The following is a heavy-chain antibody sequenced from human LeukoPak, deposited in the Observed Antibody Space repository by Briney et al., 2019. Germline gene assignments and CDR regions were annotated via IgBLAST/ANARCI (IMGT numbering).Heavy chain of an antibody. D-gene: IGHD3-3*01. CDR1: GFTFSTCA. CDR2: ISDSGGGT. V-gene: IGHV3-23*01. Sequence: GGSLRLSCAVSGFTFSTCAMSWVRQAPGKGLEWVSGISDSGGGTYYADSVKGRFTISRDNSKNTLYLQMNSLRAEDTAVYYCARAGYDFWSGYPYYFDYWGQGTLVTVSS. J-gene: IGHJ4*02. CDR3: ARAGYDFWSGYPYYFDY.